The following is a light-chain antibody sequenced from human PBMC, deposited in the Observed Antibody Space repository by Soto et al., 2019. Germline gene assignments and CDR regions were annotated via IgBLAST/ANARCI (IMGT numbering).Light chain of an antibody. CDR3: QQSYSTPPT. J-gene: IGKJ5*01. CDR1: QSISNY. CDR2: AES. Sequence: DIQMTQSPSSLSASVGDRVTITCRASQSISNYLNWYQQKPGKAPNLLIYAESSLQSGVPSRFSGSGSGTDFTLTISSLQPEDFATYYCQQSYSTPPTFGQGTRLEIK. V-gene: IGKV1-39*01.